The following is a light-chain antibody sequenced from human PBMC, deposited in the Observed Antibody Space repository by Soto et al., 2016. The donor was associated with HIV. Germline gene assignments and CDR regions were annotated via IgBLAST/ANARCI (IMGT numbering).Light chain of an antibody. CDR2: DDG. J-gene: IGLJ2*01. V-gene: IGLV3-21*03. Sequence: SYVLTQPPSVSMAPGKTATITCGGNNLGSKSVHWYQQEPGQAPVLVVYDDGDRPSGIPERFSGSNSGNTATLTISRVEAGDEADYYCQVWDVSTDLVLFGGGTKLTVL. CDR3: QVWDVSTDLVL. CDR1: NLGSKS.